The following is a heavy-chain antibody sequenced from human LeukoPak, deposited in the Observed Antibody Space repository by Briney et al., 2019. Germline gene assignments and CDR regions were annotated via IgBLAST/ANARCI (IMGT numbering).Heavy chain of an antibody. J-gene: IGHJ1*01. CDR2: IYSGGST. V-gene: IGHV3-53*01. D-gene: IGHD5-24*01. CDR1: GFTVSSNY. CDR3: ARAPVEMATIEHFQH. Sequence: PGGSLRLSCAASGFTVSSNYMSWVRQAPGKGLEWVSVIYSGGSTYYADSVKGRFTISRDNSKNTLYLQMNSLRAEDTAVYYCARAPVEMATIEHFQHWGQGTLVTVSS.